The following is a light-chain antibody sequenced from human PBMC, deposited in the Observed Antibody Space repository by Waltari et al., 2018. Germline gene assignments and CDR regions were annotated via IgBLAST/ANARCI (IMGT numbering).Light chain of an antibody. CDR1: SSDVGGYKY. CDR3: SSYTSSSTLV. J-gene: IGLJ2*01. CDR2: DVS. V-gene: IGLV2-14*03. Sequence: QSALTQPASVSGSPGQSITISCTGTSSDVGGYKYVSCYQHHPGNAPKLMIYDVSNRPSGVSNRFSGSKSGNTASLTISGLQAEDEADYYCSSYTSSSTLVFGGGTKLTVL.